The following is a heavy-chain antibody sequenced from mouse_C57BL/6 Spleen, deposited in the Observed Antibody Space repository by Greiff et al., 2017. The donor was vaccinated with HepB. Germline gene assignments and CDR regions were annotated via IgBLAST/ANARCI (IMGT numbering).Heavy chain of an antibody. D-gene: IGHD1-1*01. Sequence: QVQLQQPGAELVKPGASVKLSCKASGYTFTSYWMHWVKQRPGRGLEWIGRIDPNSGGTKYNEKFKSKATLTVDKPSSTAYMQLSSLTSEDSAVYYCARVRFITTVVAEYYFDYWGQGTTLTVSS. CDR1: GYTFTSYW. CDR3: ARVRFITTVVAEYYFDY. J-gene: IGHJ2*01. V-gene: IGHV1-72*01. CDR2: IDPNSGGT.